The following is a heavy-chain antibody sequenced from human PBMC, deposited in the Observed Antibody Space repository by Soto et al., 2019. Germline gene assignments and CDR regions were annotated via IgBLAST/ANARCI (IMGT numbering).Heavy chain of an antibody. CDR1: GASTVSHYH. J-gene: IGHJ4*02. V-gene: IGHV4-31*02. Sequence: PSEPLSLTCSVSGASTVSHYHWTWIRQPPGKGLEWMGYIFNSGTTFYNPSLTSRLSISMDTSGNHFSLELRSVTAADTAVYYCALALGPTTGLDYWGQGTLVTVSS. CDR2: IFNSGTT. D-gene: IGHD1-26*01. CDR3: ALALGPTTGLDY.